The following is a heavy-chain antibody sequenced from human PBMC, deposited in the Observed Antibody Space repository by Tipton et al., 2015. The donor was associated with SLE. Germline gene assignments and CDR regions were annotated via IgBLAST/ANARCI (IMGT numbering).Heavy chain of an antibody. CDR1: GFTFSSYE. V-gene: IGHV3-48*03. Sequence: SLRLSCAASGFTFSSYEMNWVRQAPGKGLEWVSYISSSGSTIYYADSVKGRFTISRDNAKNSLYLQMNSLRAEDTAVYYCAKLMYSALGAFDLWGQGTMVTVSS. CDR2: ISSSGSTI. CDR3: AKLMYSALGAFDL. J-gene: IGHJ3*01. D-gene: IGHD6-13*01.